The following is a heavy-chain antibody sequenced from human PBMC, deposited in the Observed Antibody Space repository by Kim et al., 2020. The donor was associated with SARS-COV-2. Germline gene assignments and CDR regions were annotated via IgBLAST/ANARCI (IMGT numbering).Heavy chain of an antibody. CDR1: GFTFSSYG. D-gene: IGHD1-26*01. CDR3: AKDRSGSYSFFDY. J-gene: IGHJ4*02. CDR2: ISYDGSNK. V-gene: IGHV3-30*18. Sequence: GGSLRLSCAASGFTFSSYGMHWVRQAPGKGLEWVAVISYDGSNKYYADSVKGRFTISRDNSKNTLYLQMNSLRAEDTAVYYCAKDRSGSYSFFDYWGQGTLVTVSS.